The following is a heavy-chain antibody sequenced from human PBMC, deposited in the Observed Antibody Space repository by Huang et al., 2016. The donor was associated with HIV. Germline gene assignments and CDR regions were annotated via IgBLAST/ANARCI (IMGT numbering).Heavy chain of an antibody. CDR2: IYYSGST. J-gene: IGHJ4*02. D-gene: IGHD3-10*01. CDR1: GGSFSSDNYY. Sequence: QLQLQESGPGLVKPSETLYLTCTVSGGSFSSDNYYWGWFRQPPGKGLEWIGSIYYSGSTYYNPSPKRRVTITGDKSKNHVSLRMRSVTAADTAVYYCARLPGSITMIRGVITDPYWGQGTLVTVSS. CDR3: ARLPGSITMIRGVITDPY. V-gene: IGHV4-39*02.